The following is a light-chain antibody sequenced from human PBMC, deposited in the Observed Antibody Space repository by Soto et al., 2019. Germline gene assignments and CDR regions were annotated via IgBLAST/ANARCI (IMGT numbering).Light chain of an antibody. CDR1: SSNIGAGYD. CDR3: QSYDISMSVSVV. J-gene: IGLJ2*01. V-gene: IGLV1-40*01. CDR2: GNT. Sequence: QSVLTQPPSVSGAPGQRVTISCTGSSSNIGAGYDVQWYQQLPGAAPRLLIFGNTNQPSGVPDRFSGPRSGTSASLAISGLQAEDEADYYCQSYDISMSVSVVFGGGTKLTVL.